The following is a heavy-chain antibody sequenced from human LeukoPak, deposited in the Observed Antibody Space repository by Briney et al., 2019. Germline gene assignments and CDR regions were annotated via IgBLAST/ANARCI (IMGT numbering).Heavy chain of an antibody. Sequence: GGSLRLSCAASGFTFSNYWMSWVRQAPGKGLEWVANIKEDGSEKYYVDSVKGRFTISRDNAKKSLYLQMNSLRAEDTAVYYCARAQTYGDSRLLLDYWGQGTLVTVSS. V-gene: IGHV3-7*01. CDR3: ARAQTYGDSRLLLDY. D-gene: IGHD2-21*02. CDR2: IKEDGSEK. CDR1: GFTFSNYW. J-gene: IGHJ4*02.